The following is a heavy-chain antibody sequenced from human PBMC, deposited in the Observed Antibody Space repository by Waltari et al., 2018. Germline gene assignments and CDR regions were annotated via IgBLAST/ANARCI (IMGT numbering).Heavy chain of an antibody. J-gene: IGHJ4*02. Sequence: EVQLVESGGGLIQPGGSLRLSCAASGFPVSSNYMSCARQAPGKGLEWVSVIYSGGSTYYADSVKGRFTISRDNSKNTLYLQMNSLRAEDTAVYYCASLPFGTGDFDYWGQGTLVTVSS. CDR3: ASLPFGTGDFDY. V-gene: IGHV3-53*01. D-gene: IGHD3-10*01. CDR2: IYSGGST. CDR1: GFPVSSNY.